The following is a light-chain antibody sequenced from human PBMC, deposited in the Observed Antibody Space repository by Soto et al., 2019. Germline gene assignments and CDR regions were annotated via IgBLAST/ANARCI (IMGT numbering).Light chain of an antibody. CDR3: QSYDNSLSGSWI. V-gene: IGLV1-40*01. Sequence: QSMLTQPPSVSGAPGLRVTISCTGNSANIGAGYDVHWYQQLPGTAPKLLIYGDNNRPSGVPDRFSGSKSGTSASLAITGLQAEDEADYYCQSYDNSLSGSWIFGGGTKLTVL. CDR1: SANIGAGYD. J-gene: IGLJ2*01. CDR2: GDN.